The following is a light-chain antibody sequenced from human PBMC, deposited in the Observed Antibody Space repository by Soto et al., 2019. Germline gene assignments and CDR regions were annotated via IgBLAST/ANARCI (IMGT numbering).Light chain of an antibody. CDR1: ISDVGSYNY. V-gene: IGLV2-11*01. Sequence: QSVLTQPRSVSGSPGQSVTISCTGTISDVGSYNYVSWYQHHPGKAPKLMIYDVSERPSGVPDRFSGSKSGITASLTISGLQAEDEAIYFCCSFASSNTLYVFGTGTKLTVL. CDR3: CSFASSNTLYV. CDR2: DVS. J-gene: IGLJ1*01.